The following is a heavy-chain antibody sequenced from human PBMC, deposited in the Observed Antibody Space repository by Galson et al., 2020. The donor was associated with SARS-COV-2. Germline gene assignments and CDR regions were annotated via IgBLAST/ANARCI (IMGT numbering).Heavy chain of an antibody. Sequence: GGSLRLSCAASGFPFSSYVLSWVRPAPGRGLEWVSGVRGSGGSTYYADSVRGRFTISRDSSRNTLYLQMNSLRADDTAVYYCAAGAVAGTGYWGQGTLVTVSS. V-gene: IGHV3-23*01. CDR1: GFPFSSYV. D-gene: IGHD6-19*01. J-gene: IGHJ4*02. CDR3: AAGAVAGTGY. CDR2: VRGSGGST.